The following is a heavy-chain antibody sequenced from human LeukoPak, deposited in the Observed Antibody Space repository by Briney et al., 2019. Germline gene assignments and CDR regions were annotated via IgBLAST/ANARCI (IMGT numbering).Heavy chain of an antibody. CDR2: IYYSGST. CDR3: ARVRYCSTNRCYDREFDN. Sequence: KPSETLSLTCTVSGGSISSSSYYWGWIRQPPGKGLEWIGRIYYSGSTYYNPSRKSRVTISVDTSKNQFSLKLNSVTAADTAVYYCARVRYCSTNRCYDREFDNWGQGTLVTVSS. D-gene: IGHD2-2*01. J-gene: IGHJ4*02. CDR1: GGSISSSSYY. V-gene: IGHV4-39*07.